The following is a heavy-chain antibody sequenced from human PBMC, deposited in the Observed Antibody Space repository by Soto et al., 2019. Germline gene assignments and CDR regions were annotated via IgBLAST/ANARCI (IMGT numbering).Heavy chain of an antibody. V-gene: IGHV1-18*01. CDR3: AREGSRPYYYYGMDV. J-gene: IGHJ6*02. Sequence: ASVKVSCKASGYTFTTYGISWVRQAPGQGLEWMGWISTYNGDTDYAQNLQGRVTMTTDTSTTTAYMELRSLRSDDTAVYYCAREGSRPYYYYGMDVWGQGTTVTVSS. D-gene: IGHD2-15*01. CDR1: GYTFTTYG. CDR2: ISTYNGDT.